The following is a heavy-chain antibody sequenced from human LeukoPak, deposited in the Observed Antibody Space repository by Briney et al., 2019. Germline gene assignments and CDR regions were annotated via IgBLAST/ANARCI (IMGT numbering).Heavy chain of an antibody. CDR2: ISAYNGNT. CDR3: ARFWSGYDYFDY. D-gene: IGHD3-3*01. CDR1: GYTFTSYG. Sequence: ASVKVSCKASGYTFTSYGISWVRQAPGQGLEWMGWISAYNGNTNYAQKLQGRVTTTTDTSTSTAYMELRSLRSDDTAVYYCARFWSGYDYFDYWGQGTLVTVSS. J-gene: IGHJ4*02. V-gene: IGHV1-18*01.